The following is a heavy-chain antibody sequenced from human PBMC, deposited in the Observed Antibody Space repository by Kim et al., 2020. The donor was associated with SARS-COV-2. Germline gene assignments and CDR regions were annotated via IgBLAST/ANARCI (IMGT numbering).Heavy chain of an antibody. V-gene: IGHV3-23*02. CDR3: ARDRRVSGDPVPGVDF. Sequence: GGSLRLSCVASGFTFSNYGMTWVRQSPGKGLEWVSAITGNIDETHYGDSVKGRFTVSRDNSKNTQYLQMNSLKVEDTAVYYCARDRRVSGDPVPGVDFWG. D-gene: IGHD2-21*01. J-gene: IGHJ6*01. CDR2: ITGNIDET. CDR1: GFTFSNYG.